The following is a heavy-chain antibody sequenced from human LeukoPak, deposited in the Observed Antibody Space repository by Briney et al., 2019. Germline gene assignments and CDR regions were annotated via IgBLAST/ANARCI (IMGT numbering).Heavy chain of an antibody. J-gene: IGHJ3*02. Sequence: GGSLRLSCAASGFTFSDYYMSWIRQAPGKGLEGVSYISSSSSYTNYADSVKGRFTISRDNAKNSLYLQKNSLRAEDTAVYYCARDSLRYFDWLHDAFDIWGQGTMVTVSS. V-gene: IGHV3-11*06. CDR1: GFTFSDYY. CDR2: ISSSSSYT. CDR3: ARDSLRYFDWLHDAFDI. D-gene: IGHD3-9*01.